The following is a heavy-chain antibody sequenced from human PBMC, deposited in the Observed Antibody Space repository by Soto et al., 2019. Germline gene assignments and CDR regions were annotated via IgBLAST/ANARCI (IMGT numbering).Heavy chain of an antibody. D-gene: IGHD2-21*02. J-gene: IGHJ4*02. Sequence: QVQLVQSGAEVKKPGASVKVSCKASGNTFSNYYIHWVRQAPGQGLEWMGTINPSGGHTTYAQKFLGRVTMTRDTSTSTLYREVTRLRSEDTAVYYCARGGPVVVVTAAFDYWGQGTLVTVSS. CDR1: GNTFSNYY. CDR3: ARGGPVVVVTAAFDY. CDR2: INPSGGHT. V-gene: IGHV1-46*03.